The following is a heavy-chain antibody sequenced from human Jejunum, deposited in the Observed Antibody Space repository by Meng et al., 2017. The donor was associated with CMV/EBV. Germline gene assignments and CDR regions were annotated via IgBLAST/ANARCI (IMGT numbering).Heavy chain of an antibody. CDR1: GFTITTYP. Sequence: VPLVEAGGGLVHPGRSLRLSCAASGFTITTYPMHWARQVPGKGLEWVKVDGNNKYYADSVKGRFTISRDNSRNTLDLQMDSLRTEDTAIYYCARESLELQGTVDYWGQGTLVTVSS. D-gene: IGHD1-7*01. CDR2: DGNNK. J-gene: IGHJ4*02. CDR3: ARESLELQGTVDY. V-gene: IGHV3-30*03.